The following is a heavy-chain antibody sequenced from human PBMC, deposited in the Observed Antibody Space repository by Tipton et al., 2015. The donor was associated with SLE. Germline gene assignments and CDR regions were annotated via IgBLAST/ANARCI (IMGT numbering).Heavy chain of an antibody. V-gene: IGHV4-59*08. Sequence: LRLSCVGSGFTFDDYAMHWIRQPPGKGLEWIGYIHSSGSTYYTSSLKSRVTISLDMSKDQISLRLNSVTAADSAVYYCVRHGGAYSFDYWGQGTLVTVSS. J-gene: IGHJ4*02. CDR2: IHSSGST. CDR1: GFTFDDYA. CDR3: VRHGGAYSFDY. D-gene: IGHD3-16*01.